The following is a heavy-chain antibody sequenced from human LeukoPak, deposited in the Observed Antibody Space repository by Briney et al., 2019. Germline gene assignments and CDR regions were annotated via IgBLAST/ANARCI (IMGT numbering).Heavy chain of an antibody. J-gene: IGHJ4*02. V-gene: IGHV1-8*01. D-gene: IGHD3-10*01. CDR1: GYTFTSYD. CDR2: MNPNSGNT. CDR3: ARGRVTDYFDN. Sequence: ASVKVSCKASGYTFTSYDINWVRHATGQGLEWMGWMNPNSGNTGYAQKFQGRVIMTRNTSISTAYMELSSLRSEDAAVYYCARGRVTDYFDNWGQGTLVTVSS.